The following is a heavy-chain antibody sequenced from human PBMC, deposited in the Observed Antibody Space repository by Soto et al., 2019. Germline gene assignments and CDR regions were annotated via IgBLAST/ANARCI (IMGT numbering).Heavy chain of an antibody. Sequence: QVQLQESGPGLVKPSETLSLTCIVSGGSISSFYWSWIRQPPGKGLEWVGGIYYNGSATYNPSLKSRVTMSVAMSKNHIFLTLNSVTAADTAVYYCARSFYPWGQGTLVTVSS. CDR1: GGSISSFY. V-gene: IGHV4-59*01. CDR2: IYYNGSA. J-gene: IGHJ5*02. CDR3: ARSFYP.